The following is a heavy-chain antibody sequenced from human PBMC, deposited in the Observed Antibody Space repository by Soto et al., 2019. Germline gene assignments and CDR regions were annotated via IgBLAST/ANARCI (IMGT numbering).Heavy chain of an antibody. J-gene: IGHJ1*01. CDR2: ISSSSSYI. D-gene: IGHD2-15*01. Sequence: EVQLVESGGGLVKPGGSLRLSCAASGFTFSSYSMNWVRQAPGKGLEWVSSISSSSSYICYADSVKGRFTISRDNAKNSLYLQMNSLRAEDTAVYYCARTRAATGLGDFQHWGQGTLVTVSS. V-gene: IGHV3-21*01. CDR3: ARTRAATGLGDFQH. CDR1: GFTFSSYS.